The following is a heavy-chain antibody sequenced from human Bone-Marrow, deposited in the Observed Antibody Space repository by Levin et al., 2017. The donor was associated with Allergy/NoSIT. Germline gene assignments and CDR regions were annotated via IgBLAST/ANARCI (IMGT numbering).Heavy chain of an antibody. D-gene: IGHD2-21*02. Sequence: SVKVSCKASGGTFSSYTISWVRQAPGQGLEWMGRIIPILGIANYAQKFQGRVTITADKSTSTAYMELSSLRSEDTAVYYCARDEELAYCGGDCNTPFDIWGQGTMVTVSS. CDR1: GGTFSSYT. J-gene: IGHJ3*02. V-gene: IGHV1-69*04. CDR2: IIPILGIA. CDR3: ARDEELAYCGGDCNTPFDI.